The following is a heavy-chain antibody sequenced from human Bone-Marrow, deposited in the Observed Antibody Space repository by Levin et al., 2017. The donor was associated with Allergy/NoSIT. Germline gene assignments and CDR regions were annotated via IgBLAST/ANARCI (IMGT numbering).Heavy chain of an antibody. Sequence: KISCKASGGTFSSYAISWVRQAPGQGLEWMGGIIPIFGTANYAQKFQGRVTITADESTSTAYMELSSLRSEDTAVYYCARGSSEYSSSSGWDWGQGTLVTVSS. J-gene: IGHJ4*02. CDR2: IIPIFGTA. D-gene: IGHD6-6*01. CDR3: ARGSSEYSSSSGWD. V-gene: IGHV1-69*01. CDR1: GGTFSSYA.